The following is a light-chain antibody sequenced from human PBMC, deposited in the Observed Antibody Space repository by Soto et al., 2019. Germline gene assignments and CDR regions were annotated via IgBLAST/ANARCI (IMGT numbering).Light chain of an antibody. Sequence: SYELTQPPSVSVSPGQTASITCSGDKLGDKYACWYQQKPGQSPVLVIYQDSKRPSGIPERFSGSNSGNTATLTISGTQAXXXADYYCQAWDSSTVVFGGGTKVTVL. CDR1: KLGDKY. CDR3: QAWDSSTVV. CDR2: QDS. V-gene: IGLV3-1*01. J-gene: IGLJ2*01.